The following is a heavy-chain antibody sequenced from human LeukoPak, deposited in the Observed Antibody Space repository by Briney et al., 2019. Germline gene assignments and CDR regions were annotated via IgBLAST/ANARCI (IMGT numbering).Heavy chain of an antibody. CDR1: GFTFSSYG. V-gene: IGHV3-33*01. J-gene: IGHJ4*02. D-gene: IGHD2-2*01. CDR2: IWYDGSNK. Sequence: PGRSLRLSCAASGFTFSSYGMHWVRQAPGKGLEWVAVIWYDGSNKYYADSVKGRFTISRDNSKNTLYLQMNSLRAEDTAVYYCARVDRLLYYFDYWGQGTLVTVSS. CDR3: ARVDRLLYYFDY.